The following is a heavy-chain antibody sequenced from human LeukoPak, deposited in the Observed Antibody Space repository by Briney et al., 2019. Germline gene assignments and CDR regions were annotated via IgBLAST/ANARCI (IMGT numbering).Heavy chain of an antibody. CDR1: GGSISSYY. CDR3: ARWGGWYSNWFDP. Sequence: MPSETLSLTCTVSGGSISSYYWSWIRQPPGKGLEWIGYIYYSGSTNYNPSLKSRVTISVDTSKNQFPLKLSSVTAADTAVYYCARWGGWYSNWFDPWGQGTLVTVSS. J-gene: IGHJ5*02. V-gene: IGHV4-59*01. D-gene: IGHD6-19*01. CDR2: IYYSGST.